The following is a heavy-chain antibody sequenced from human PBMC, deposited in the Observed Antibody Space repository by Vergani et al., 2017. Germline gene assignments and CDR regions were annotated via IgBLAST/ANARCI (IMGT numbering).Heavy chain of an antibody. Sequence: QVQLQESGPGLVKPSETRSLTCTVSGCSISSYYWSWIRQPPGKGLEWIGYIYYSGSTNNNPSLKSRVTISVDTSKSHFSRKLSSVTAADTAVYYCARALKGGPFDYWGQGTLVTVSS. J-gene: IGHJ4*02. CDR2: IYYSGST. V-gene: IGHV4-59*01. CDR3: ARALKGGPFDY. D-gene: IGHD3-16*01. CDR1: GCSISSYY.